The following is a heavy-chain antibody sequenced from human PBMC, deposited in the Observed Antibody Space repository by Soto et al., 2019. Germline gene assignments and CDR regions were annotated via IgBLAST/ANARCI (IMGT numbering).Heavy chain of an antibody. CDR2: IKEDGSEK. V-gene: IGHV3-7*03. J-gene: IGHJ5*02. CDR3: ARYRSLDP. Sequence: EVQLVESGGGLVQPGGPRDLSCPDSGLTLRNNGMSWVGQVPGMGLQWVASIKEDGSEKYYVDPVKGRFTISRENAKNSLYLQMNSLRAEDTAVYYCARYRSLDPWGQGILVTVSS. CDR1: GLTLRNNG. D-gene: IGHD3-16*02.